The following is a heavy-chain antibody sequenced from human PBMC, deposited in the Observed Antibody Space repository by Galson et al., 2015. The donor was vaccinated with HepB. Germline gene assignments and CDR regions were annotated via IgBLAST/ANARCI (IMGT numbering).Heavy chain of an antibody. V-gene: IGHV1-46*01. D-gene: IGHD6-19*01. CDR2: INPSGGST. CDR1: GYTFTGYY. CDR3: ARDHTVAGSGGY. J-gene: IGHJ4*02. Sequence: SVKVSCKASGYTFTGYYMHWVRQAPGQGLEWMGIINPSGGSTSYAQKFQGRVTMTRDTSTSTVYMELSSLRSEDTAVYYCARDHTVAGSGGYWGQGTLVTVSS.